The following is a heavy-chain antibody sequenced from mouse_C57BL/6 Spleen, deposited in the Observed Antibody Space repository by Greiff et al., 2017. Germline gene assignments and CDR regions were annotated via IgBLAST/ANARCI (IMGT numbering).Heavy chain of an antibody. CDR2: IHPNSGST. CDR1: GYTFTSYW. J-gene: IGHJ4*01. CDR3: ARYGYGSSYPYAMDY. D-gene: IGHD1-1*01. Sequence: VQLQQPGAELVKPGASVKLSCKASGYTFTSYWMHWVKQRPGQGLEWIGMIHPNSGSTNYNEKFKRKATLTVDKSSSTAYMQLSSLTSEDSAVYYCARYGYGSSYPYAMDYWGQGTSVTVSS. V-gene: IGHV1-64*01.